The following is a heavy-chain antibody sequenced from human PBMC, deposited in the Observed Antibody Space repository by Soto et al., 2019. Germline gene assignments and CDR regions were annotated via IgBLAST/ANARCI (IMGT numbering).Heavy chain of an antibody. CDR3: AREHNWSAVDI. Sequence: VGPLRLSCAASGFTFSSYSMNWVRQAPGKGLEWVSSISSSSSYIYYADSVKGRFTISRDNAKNSLYLQMNSLRAEDTAVYYCAREHNWSAVDIWGQGTMVTVSS. CDR1: GFTFSSYS. D-gene: IGHD1-20*01. V-gene: IGHV3-21*01. J-gene: IGHJ3*02. CDR2: ISSSSSYI.